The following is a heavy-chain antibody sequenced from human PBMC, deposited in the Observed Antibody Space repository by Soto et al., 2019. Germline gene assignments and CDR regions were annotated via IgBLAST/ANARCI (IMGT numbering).Heavy chain of an antibody. CDR1: GFVFEDFA. Sequence: EVQLVESGGGLVQPGRSLRLYCAASGFVFEDFAMHWVRQAPGKGLEWVSSITWNSDSLAYTGSVKGRFTISRDNAKKSQYLEMDSLRPEDTALDYCTKSSGVRGRPLDDWGQGTLVTLSS. D-gene: IGHD2-8*01. J-gene: IGHJ4*02. V-gene: IGHV3-9*01. CDR2: ITWNSDSL. CDR3: TKSSGVRGRPLDD.